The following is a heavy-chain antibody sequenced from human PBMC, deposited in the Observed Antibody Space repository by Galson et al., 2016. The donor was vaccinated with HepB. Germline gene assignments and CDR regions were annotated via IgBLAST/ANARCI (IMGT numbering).Heavy chain of an antibody. V-gene: IGHV3-23*01. CDR2: ITPSGDST. CDR3: AKAKTVVGSAYEY. D-gene: IGHD2-21*01. J-gene: IGHJ4*02. Sequence: SLRLSCAASGFAFHSYTMGWVRQAPGKGLQWVSDITPSGDSTYYADPVTGRFTISRDNSRDTLYLQMNRLRVEDTAVYYCAKAKTVVGSAYEYWGQGTLVTVSS. CDR1: GFAFHSYT.